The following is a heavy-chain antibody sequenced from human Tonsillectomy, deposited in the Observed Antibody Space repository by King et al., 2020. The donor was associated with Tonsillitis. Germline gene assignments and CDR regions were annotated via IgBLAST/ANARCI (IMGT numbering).Heavy chain of an antibody. D-gene: IGHD6-19*01. CDR2: ISYSGST. CDR3: AGSPGRSSGGTDY. V-gene: IGHV4-59*01. J-gene: IGHJ4*02. CDR1: GGSISTYY. Sequence: MQLQESGPGLVKPSETLSLTCTVSGGSISTYYWTWIRQPPGQGLEWIGYISYSGSTTYNPSLYSRVTISLDTSKNQFSLKLSSVTAADTAVYYCAGSPGRSSGGTDYWGQGILVTVSS.